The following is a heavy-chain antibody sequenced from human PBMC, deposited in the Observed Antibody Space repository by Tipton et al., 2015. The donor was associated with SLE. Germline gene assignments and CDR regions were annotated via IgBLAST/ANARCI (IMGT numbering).Heavy chain of an antibody. Sequence: SLRLSCAASGFTFSSYAMSWVRQAPGKGLEGVAVILYDGSNKYYAESVKGRFTISRDNSKNTLYLQMNSLRAEDTAVYYCARDGMMAFDIWGQGTMVTVSS. D-gene: IGHD3-16*01. V-gene: IGHV3-30-3*01. CDR2: ILYDGSNK. CDR3: ARDGMMAFDI. J-gene: IGHJ3*02. CDR1: GFTFSSYA.